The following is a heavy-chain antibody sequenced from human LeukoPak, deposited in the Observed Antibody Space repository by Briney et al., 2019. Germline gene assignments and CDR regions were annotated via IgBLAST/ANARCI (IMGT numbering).Heavy chain of an antibody. Sequence: ASVKVSCKASGGTFSSYAISWVRQAPGQGLEWVGRIIPILGIANYAQKFQGRVTITADTSTSTAYMELSSLRSEDTAVYYCVRSWGTYVDVLSGQFYYGMDVWGQGTTVTVSS. CDR2: IIPILGIA. CDR3: VRSWGTYVDVLSGQFYYGMDV. D-gene: IGHD3-9*01. V-gene: IGHV1-69*04. J-gene: IGHJ6*02. CDR1: GGTFSSYA.